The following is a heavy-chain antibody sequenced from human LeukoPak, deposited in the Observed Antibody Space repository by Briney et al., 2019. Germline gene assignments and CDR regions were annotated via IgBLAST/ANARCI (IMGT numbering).Heavy chain of an antibody. J-gene: IGHJ4*02. V-gene: IGHV4-4*07. D-gene: IGHD1-26*01. CDR3: ARTNAGGATFFDY. Sequence: SETLSLTCTVSGGSISNYYWSWIRQAAGKGLEWIGRIHSSGTIHHNPSLNSRVTMSVDTSKNLFSLKLSYVTAADTAVYYCARTNAGGATFFDYWGQGTLVTVSS. CDR2: IHSSGTI. CDR1: GGSISNYY.